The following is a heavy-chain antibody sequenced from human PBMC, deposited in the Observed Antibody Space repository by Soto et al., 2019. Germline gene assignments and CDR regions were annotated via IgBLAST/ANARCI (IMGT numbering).Heavy chain of an antibody. CDR3: ARQSSGWYNWFDP. Sequence: SETLSLTYSVSGGYISSSSYYWGWIRQPPGKGLEWIGSIYYSGSIYYNPSLKSRVTISVDTSKNQFSLKLSSVTAAETAVYYCARQSSGWYNWFDPWGQGTLVTVSS. V-gene: IGHV4-39*01. CDR2: IYYSGSI. D-gene: IGHD6-19*01. CDR1: GGYISSSSYY. J-gene: IGHJ5*02.